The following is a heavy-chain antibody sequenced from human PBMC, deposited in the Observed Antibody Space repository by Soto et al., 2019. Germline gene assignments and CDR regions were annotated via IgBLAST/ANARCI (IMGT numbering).Heavy chain of an antibody. CDR2: IYPDDSDT. CDR3: AILGGGYSVNRRLSYTYGMDV. D-gene: IGHD5-12*01. Sequence: GESLKISCKGSGYSFSSYWIGWVRQMPGKGLEWMGIIYPDDSDTRYSPSLQGQVTMSADKSMSTTFLQWNSVKASDTAMYFCAILGGGYSVNRRLSYTYGMDVSGQAPTVTVSS. J-gene: IGHJ6*02. CDR1: GYSFSSYW. V-gene: IGHV5-51*01.